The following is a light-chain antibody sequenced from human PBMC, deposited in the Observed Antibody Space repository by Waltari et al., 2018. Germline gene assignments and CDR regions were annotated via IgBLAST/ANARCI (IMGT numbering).Light chain of an antibody. J-gene: IGKJ1*01. CDR3: QQRRNWPWT. V-gene: IGKV3-11*01. CDR2: DAF. CDR1: QNIDSY. Sequence: ETVLTQSPATLSLSPGDRATFSCRASQNIDSYLACYQQKPGQALRFLIFDAFNRPTGIPARFSGSRSGTDFNLTISSLESEDFAIYYCQQRRNWPWTFGQGTRVEIK.